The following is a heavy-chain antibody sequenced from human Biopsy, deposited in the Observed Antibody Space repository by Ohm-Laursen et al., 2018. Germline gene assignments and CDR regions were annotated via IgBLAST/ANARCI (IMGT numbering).Heavy chain of an antibody. Sequence: GSLRLSCAASGFDFSGFSMNWVRQAPGKGLEWVSSISASGNHIYYTDSVKGRFTVSRDNGKNSVYLQMNSLRVEDTAVYYCARDGEAKYCKHGVCPSDFWGQGTLVTVSS. CDR3: ARDGEAKYCKHGVCPSDF. CDR1: GFDFSGFS. J-gene: IGHJ4*02. D-gene: IGHD2-8*01. CDR2: ISASGNHI. V-gene: IGHV3-21*01.